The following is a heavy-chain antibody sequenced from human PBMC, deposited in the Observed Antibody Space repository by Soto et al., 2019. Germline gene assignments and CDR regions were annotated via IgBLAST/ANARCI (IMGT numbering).Heavy chain of an antibody. V-gene: IGHV4-4*02. Sequence: SETLSLTCAVSGGSISSSNWWSWVRQPPGKGLEWIGEIYHSGSTNYNPSLKSRVTISVDKSKNQFSLKLSSVTAADTAVYYCARVQGAVAGTFDYWGQGTLATVSS. CDR1: GGSISSSNW. D-gene: IGHD6-19*01. CDR3: ARVQGAVAGTFDY. J-gene: IGHJ4*02. CDR2: IYHSGST.